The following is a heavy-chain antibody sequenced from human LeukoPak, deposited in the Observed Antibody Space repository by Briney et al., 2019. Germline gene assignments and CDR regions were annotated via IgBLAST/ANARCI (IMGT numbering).Heavy chain of an antibody. CDR3: ARVGDYDILTGYYQFDY. V-gene: IGHV1-18*01. D-gene: IGHD3-9*01. J-gene: IGHJ4*02. CDR2: ISAYNGNT. Sequence: ASVKVSCKPSGYTFTSYGISWVRQAPEQGLEWMGWISAYNGNTNYAQKLQGRVTMTTDTSTSTAYMELRSLRSDDTAVYYCARVGDYDILTGYYQFDYWGQGTLVTVSS. CDR1: GYTFTSYG.